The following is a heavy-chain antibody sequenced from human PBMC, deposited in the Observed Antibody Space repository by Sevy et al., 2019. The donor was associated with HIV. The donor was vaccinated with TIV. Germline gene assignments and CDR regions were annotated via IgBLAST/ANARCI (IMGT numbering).Heavy chain of an antibody. CDR2: ISDSGGST. V-gene: IGHV3-23*01. J-gene: IGHJ4*02. CDR1: GFTFSSYA. CDR3: ARSPGWWALDY. Sequence: GGSLRLSCAASGFTFSSYAMGWVRQAPGKGLEFVSAISDSGGSTFYADSMKGRFTISRDNSKDTLYLQMNSLRAGDTAVYCCARSPGWWALDYWGQGTLVTVSS. D-gene: IGHD2-15*01.